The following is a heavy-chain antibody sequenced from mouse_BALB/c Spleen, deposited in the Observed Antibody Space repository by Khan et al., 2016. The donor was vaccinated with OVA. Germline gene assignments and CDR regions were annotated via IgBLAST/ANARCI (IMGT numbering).Heavy chain of an antibody. D-gene: IGHD3-1*01. V-gene: IGHV1-63*02. J-gene: IGHJ1*01. Sequence: QVQLKQSGGEVVRPGTSVKISCKASGYTFTNYWLGWVRQRPGHGLEWIGDIYPGGYFTNYNEKFKDKATLTVDTSSTTANMQLSSLTSGDSAVYFCARWATWYFDVWGAGTTVTVSS. CDR2: IYPGGYFT. CDR1: GYTFTNYW. CDR3: ARWATWYFDV.